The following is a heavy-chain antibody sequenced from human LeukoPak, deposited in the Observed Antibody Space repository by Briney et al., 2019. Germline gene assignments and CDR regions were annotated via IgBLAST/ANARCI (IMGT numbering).Heavy chain of an antibody. V-gene: IGHV1-2*02. CDR1: GYTFTGYY. CDR2: INPNNGGT. Sequence: RASVKVSCKASGYTFTGYYMHWVRQAPGQGLEWMGWINPNNGGTSYAQKFQGRVTMTRDTSITTAYMELPSLTSDDTAVYYCARDEYYDFWSGYYGGPFDYWGQGTLVTVSS. CDR3: ARDEYYDFWSGYYGGPFDY. J-gene: IGHJ4*02. D-gene: IGHD3-3*01.